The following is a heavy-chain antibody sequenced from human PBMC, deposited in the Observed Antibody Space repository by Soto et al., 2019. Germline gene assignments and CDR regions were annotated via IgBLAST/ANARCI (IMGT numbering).Heavy chain of an antibody. CDR2: ISPKSTYT. Sequence: QVHLVESGGGLVKPGGSLRLSCATSGFPVSDYYMSWIRQAPGKGLEWLSHISPKSTYTNYADSVKGRFTISRDNTKSSLFLQMNSLGVEYTAVYYCARGGGGGLFEHWGQGVLVTVSS. J-gene: IGHJ4*02. D-gene: IGHD2-21*01. CDR1: GFPVSDYY. CDR3: ARGGGGGLFEH. V-gene: IGHV3-11*06.